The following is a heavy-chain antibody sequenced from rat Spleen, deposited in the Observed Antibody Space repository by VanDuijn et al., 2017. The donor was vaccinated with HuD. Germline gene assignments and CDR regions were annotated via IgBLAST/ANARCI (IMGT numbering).Heavy chain of an antibody. V-gene: IGHV5-17*01. CDR3: ACPMMVGLMDA. J-gene: IGHJ4*01. CDR1: GFTFSDFA. CDR2: ISYDGSST. Sequence: EVQLVESGGGLVQPGKSLKFSCAASGFTFSDFAMTWVRQSPQKGLEWVATISYDGSSTYYRDSVKGRFTISRDNAKSTLYLQMDSLRSEDTATYYCACPMMVGLMDAWGQGASVTVSP. D-gene: IGHD1-12*02.